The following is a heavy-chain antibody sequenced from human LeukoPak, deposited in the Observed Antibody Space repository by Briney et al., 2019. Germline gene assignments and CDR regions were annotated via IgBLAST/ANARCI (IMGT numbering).Heavy chain of an antibody. D-gene: IGHD3/OR15-3a*01. V-gene: IGHV3-74*01. Sequence: GGSLRLSCEASGFTFNNYWMHWVRHGPGKGLVWVARISGDGKSTTYADSVKGRFTISGDNSKNTMYLQVNSLRAEDTALYFCARLPVPINDFGDYFDYWGQGILVTVSS. CDR3: ARLPVPINDFGDYFDY. CDR2: ISGDGKST. CDR1: GFTFNNYW. J-gene: IGHJ4*02.